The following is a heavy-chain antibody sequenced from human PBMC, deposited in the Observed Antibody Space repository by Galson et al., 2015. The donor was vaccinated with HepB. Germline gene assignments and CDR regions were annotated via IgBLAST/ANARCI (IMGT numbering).Heavy chain of an antibody. CDR3: ATSIGATGTGAFDI. D-gene: IGHD6-13*01. J-gene: IGHJ4*02. Sequence: SLRLSCAASGFTFSSYWMHWVRQAPGKGPAWVSRIRSDGSSTYYADSVKGRFTISRDNAKNTLYLQMNSLRAEDTAVYYCATSIGATGTGAFDIWGQGTLVTVSS. CDR2: IRSDGSST. CDR1: GFTFSSYW. V-gene: IGHV3-74*01.